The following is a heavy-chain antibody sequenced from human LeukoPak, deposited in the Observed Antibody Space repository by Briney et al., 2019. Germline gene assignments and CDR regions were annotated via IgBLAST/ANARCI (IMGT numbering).Heavy chain of an antibody. D-gene: IGHD3-22*01. CDR3: ARAIIPYYDSSGYLFDY. CDR2: ISSSGSTI. CDR1: GFTFSDYY. V-gene: IGHV3-11*01. Sequence: PGGSLRLSCAASGFTFSDYYMSWIRQAPGKGLEWASYISSSGSTIYYAVSVKGRFTISRDNAKNSLYLQMNSLRAEDTAVYYCARAIIPYYDSSGYLFDYWGQGTLVTVSS. J-gene: IGHJ4*02.